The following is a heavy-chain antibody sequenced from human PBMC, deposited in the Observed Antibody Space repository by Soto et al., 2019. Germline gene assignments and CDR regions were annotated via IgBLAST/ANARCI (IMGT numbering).Heavy chain of an antibody. V-gene: IGHV3-9*01. CDR2: ISWNRDSI. CDR1: GFIFDDFA. Sequence: EAQLVESGGGFVQPGRSLRLSCAGSGFIFDDFAIHWVRQAPGKGLEWVSGISWNRDSIGYADSVKGRFTISRDNAKNSLYLQMNSLRVEDTALYYCTKVGGLYDFWSGPLHFDLWGQGTLVTVSS. D-gene: IGHD3-3*01. J-gene: IGHJ4*02. CDR3: TKVGGLYDFWSGPLHFDL.